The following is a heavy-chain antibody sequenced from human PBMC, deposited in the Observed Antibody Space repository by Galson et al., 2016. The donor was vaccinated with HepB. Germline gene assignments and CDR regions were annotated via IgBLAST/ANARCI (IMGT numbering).Heavy chain of an antibody. CDR2: ISGDGLST. Sequence: SLRLSCAASGFSFEDYAIHWVRQAPGKGLEWVSLISGDGLSTYYADSLKGRFTISKDISKNSLFLQINSLRTEDTPFYYCAKSGLQGFAMDVWGQGTTVTVSS. J-gene: IGHJ6*02. CDR3: AKSGLQGFAMDV. V-gene: IGHV3-43*02. D-gene: IGHD3-10*01. CDR1: GFSFEDYA.